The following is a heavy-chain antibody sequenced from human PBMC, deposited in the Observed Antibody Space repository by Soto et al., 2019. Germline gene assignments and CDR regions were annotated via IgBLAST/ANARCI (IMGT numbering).Heavy chain of an antibody. V-gene: IGHV1-46*01. J-gene: IGHJ3*02. CDR3: ETWLEFWGVYDAGERGEGGAYDI. CDR2: INPSGGST. D-gene: IGHD3-3*01. CDR1: VYTFTSYY. Sequence: AAVKCSFKESVYTFTSYYMHWLRQAPAQVLDCIVVINPSGGSTRYAQNFQGRVIMTRDTSTSTAYMDLSSLRSEDTAVYYCETWLEFWGVYDAGERGEGGAYDIWGQATLV.